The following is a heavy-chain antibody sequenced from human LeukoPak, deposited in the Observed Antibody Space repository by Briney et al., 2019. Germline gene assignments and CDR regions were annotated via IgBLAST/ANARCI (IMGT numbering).Heavy chain of an antibody. CDR3: ARDRIAVAGMGAFQH. Sequence: GGSLRLSCAASRFTFSTYAMHWVRQAPGKGLKWVAGISNDGTNEDHADSVKGRFTISRDNSKNTLYLQMNSLRAEDTAIYYCARDRIAVAGMGAFQHWGQGTLVTVSS. V-gene: IGHV3-30-3*01. CDR1: RFTFSTYA. CDR2: ISNDGTNE. J-gene: IGHJ1*01. D-gene: IGHD6-19*01.